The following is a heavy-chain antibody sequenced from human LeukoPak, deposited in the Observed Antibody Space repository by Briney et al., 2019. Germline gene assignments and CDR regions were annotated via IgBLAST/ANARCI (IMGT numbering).Heavy chain of an antibody. D-gene: IGHD4-11*01. CDR2: ISSGGST. Sequence: SETLSLTCTVSGGSISSGSYYWTWIRQPAGKGLEWIGRISSGGSTNYNPSLKSRVTISVDTSKNQFSLKLSSVTAADTAVYYCARDYTNYRWFDPWGQGTLVTVSS. CDR3: ARDYTNYRWFDP. CDR1: GGSISSGSYY. J-gene: IGHJ5*02. V-gene: IGHV4-61*02.